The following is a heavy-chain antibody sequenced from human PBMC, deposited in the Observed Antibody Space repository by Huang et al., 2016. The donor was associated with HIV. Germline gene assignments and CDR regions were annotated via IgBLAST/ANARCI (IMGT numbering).Heavy chain of an antibody. CDR2: MNRKSGNT. CDR1: GYTFISYD. D-gene: IGHD6-19*01. V-gene: IGHV1-8*01. Sequence: QVRLVQSGADVKKPGASVKVSCKASGYTFISYDINWVRQAPGQGLEWMGWMNRKSGNTGYAQNCQGGVTFTRNTSRDTAYMELSGLRSEDTAVYYCTRGRWAGAHIFDYWGQGTLVSVSS. CDR3: TRGRWAGAHIFDY. J-gene: IGHJ4*02.